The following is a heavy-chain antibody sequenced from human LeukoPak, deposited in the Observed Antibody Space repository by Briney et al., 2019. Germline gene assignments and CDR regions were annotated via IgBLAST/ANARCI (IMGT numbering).Heavy chain of an antibody. D-gene: IGHD3-22*01. CDR2: IKQDGSEK. CDR1: GFTFSSYW. J-gene: IGHJ4*02. Sequence: GGSLRLSCAASGFTFSSYWMSWVRQAPGKGLEWVANIKQDGSEKYYVDSVKGRFTISRDNAKNSLYLQMNSLRAEDTAVYYCARDFTHYYDSSGYHGDYWGQGTLVTVS. CDR3: ARDFTHYYDSSGYHGDY. V-gene: IGHV3-7*01.